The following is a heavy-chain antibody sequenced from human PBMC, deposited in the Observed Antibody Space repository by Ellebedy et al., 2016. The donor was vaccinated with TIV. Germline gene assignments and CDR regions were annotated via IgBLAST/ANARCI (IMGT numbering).Heavy chain of an antibody. CDR3: ARVHGRWLQFPD. J-gene: IGHJ4*02. D-gene: IGHD5-24*01. CDR1: GGSISSYY. Sequence: SETLSLTXTVSGGSISSYYWSWIRQPPGKGLEWIGYIYYSGSTNYNPSLKSRVTISVDTSKNQFSLKLSSVTAADTAVYYCARVHGRWLQFPDWGQGTLVTVSS. CDR2: IYYSGST. V-gene: IGHV4-59*01.